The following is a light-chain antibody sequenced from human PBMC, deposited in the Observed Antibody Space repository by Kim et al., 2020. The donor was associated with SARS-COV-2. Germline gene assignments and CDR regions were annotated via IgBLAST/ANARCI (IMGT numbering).Light chain of an antibody. Sequence: DIQMTQSPSSLSASVGDRITISCRTSQSISTYLNWYQQRPGEVPKLLIYHAATLRGGVPSRFSGSGSGTDFTLTVTSLQPEDFATYFCQQSHSAPWTFGRGTKVDIK. V-gene: IGKV1-39*01. CDR2: HAA. J-gene: IGKJ1*01. CDR1: QSISTY. CDR3: QQSHSAPWT.